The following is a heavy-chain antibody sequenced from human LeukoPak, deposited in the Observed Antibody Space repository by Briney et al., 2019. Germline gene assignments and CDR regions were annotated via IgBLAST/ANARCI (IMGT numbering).Heavy chain of an antibody. CDR3: AKADGSNYFDY. Sequence: GGSLRLSCAASGFTFDDYAMHWVRQAPGKGLEWVSGISWNSGSIGYADSVKGRFTISRDNAKNSLYLQMNSLRAEDTALYYCAKADGSNYFDYWGQGTLVTVSS. D-gene: IGHD4-11*01. CDR1: GFTFDDYA. V-gene: IGHV3-9*01. CDR2: ISWNSGSI. J-gene: IGHJ4*02.